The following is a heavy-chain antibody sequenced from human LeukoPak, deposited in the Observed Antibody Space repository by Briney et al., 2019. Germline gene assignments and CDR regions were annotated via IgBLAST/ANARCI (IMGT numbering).Heavy chain of an antibody. CDR3: ARRAYSAAYWKHFDY. J-gene: IGHJ4*02. Sequence: SETLSLTCTVSGGSISSYYWGWIRQAPGKGLEWIGSIYYHENTYYNSSLKSRVTISVDTSKNQFSLKLNSVTAADTAVYFCARRAYSAAYWKHFDYWGQGTLVTVSS. CDR2: IYYHENT. D-gene: IGHD1-1*01. CDR1: GGSISSYY. V-gene: IGHV4-39*01.